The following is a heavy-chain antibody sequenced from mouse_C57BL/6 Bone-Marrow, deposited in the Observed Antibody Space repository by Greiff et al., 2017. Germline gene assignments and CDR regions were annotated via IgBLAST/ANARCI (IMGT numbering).Heavy chain of an antibody. CDR2: IDPSDSYT. Sequence: QVHVKQSGAELVKPGASVKLSCKASGYTFTSYWMQWVKQRPGQGLAWIGEIDPSDSYTNYNQKFKGKATLTVDTSSSTAYMQLSSLTSEDSAVYYCARRLGRVVFTYWGQVTLVTVSA. J-gene: IGHJ3*01. CDR3: ARRLGRVVFTY. CDR1: GYTFTSYW. V-gene: IGHV1-50*01. D-gene: IGHD4-1*01.